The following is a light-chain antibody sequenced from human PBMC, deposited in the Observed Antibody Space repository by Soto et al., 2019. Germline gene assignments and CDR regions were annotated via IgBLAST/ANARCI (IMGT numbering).Light chain of an antibody. V-gene: IGKV1-39*01. CDR3: QHSSSTPRP. CDR1: QSVSRY. CDR2: AAT. Sequence: DIQMTKSPSSLSASVGDRVTITCRASQSVSRYVNWYQQKPGKAPKFLIDAATILQSGVPSRFSGSGSGTDFDLTVHGLQPEDFATYYFQHSSSTPRPFGQGTRGEIK. J-gene: IGKJ1*01.